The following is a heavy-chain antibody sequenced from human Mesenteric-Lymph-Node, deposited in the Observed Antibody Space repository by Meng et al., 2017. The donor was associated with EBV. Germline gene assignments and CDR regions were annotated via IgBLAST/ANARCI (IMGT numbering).Heavy chain of an antibody. CDR2: IVPIFGTT. Sequence: QEQLVQAGEDVNKPGSSVKVSGKASGGTFSSHAFSWVRQAPGQGLEWMGGIVPIFGTTTYAQKFQGRLTITADEATSTAHMELHGLRSDDTALYFCARGAATMTLEYWGQGALVTVSS. CDR3: ARGAATMTLEY. J-gene: IGHJ4*02. CDR1: GGTFSSHA. V-gene: IGHV1-69*01. D-gene: IGHD5-12*01.